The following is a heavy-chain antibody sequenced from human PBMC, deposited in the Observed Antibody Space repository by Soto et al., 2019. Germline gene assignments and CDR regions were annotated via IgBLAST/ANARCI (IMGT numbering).Heavy chain of an antibody. Sequence: VASVKVSCKASGYTFTSFGITWVRQAPGQGLEWMGWISTYNGKANYAQKLQGRVTVTRDTSTNTAYMELRSLRSDDTAVYYCAKDGYGNNDGDALHIWGQGTMVTVSS. CDR1: GYTFTSFG. V-gene: IGHV1-18*04. D-gene: IGHD4-4*01. CDR2: ISTYNGKA. J-gene: IGHJ3*02. CDR3: AKDGYGNNDGDALHI.